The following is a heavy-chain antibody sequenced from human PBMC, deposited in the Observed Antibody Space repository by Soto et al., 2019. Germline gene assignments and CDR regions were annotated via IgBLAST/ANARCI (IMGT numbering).Heavy chain of an antibody. Sequence: GEPLKISCKGSGYTFTDYWIGWVRQLPGKGLEWMGIIYPGDSDTRYSPSFQGQVTISADKSISTAYLQWSSLKASDTAMYYCARADGYKSFDYWGQGTLVSVS. CDR1: GYTFTDYW. CDR3: ARADGYKSFDY. D-gene: IGHD5-12*01. CDR2: IYPGDSDT. J-gene: IGHJ4*02. V-gene: IGHV5-51*01.